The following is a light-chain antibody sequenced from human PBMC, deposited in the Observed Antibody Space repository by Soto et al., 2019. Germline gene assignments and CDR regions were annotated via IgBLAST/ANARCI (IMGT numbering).Light chain of an antibody. CDR2: DVR. V-gene: IGLV2-14*01. Sequence: QLVLTQPASVPGSPGQSITISCTGTSSDVGGYNYVSWYQQHPGKAPKLMIYDVRNRPSGVSNRFSGFKSVITASLTTSGLQAEDDSDYYCSSYTTITTYVLGTGTKLTVL. CDR1: SSDVGGYNY. CDR3: SSYTTITTYV. J-gene: IGLJ1*01.